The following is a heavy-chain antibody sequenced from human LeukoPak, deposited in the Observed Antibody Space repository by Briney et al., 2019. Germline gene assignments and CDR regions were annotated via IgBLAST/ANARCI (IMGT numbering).Heavy chain of an antibody. D-gene: IGHD3-3*01. Sequence: GASVKVSCKASGYTFTSYGISWVRQAPGQGLEWMGWISAYNGNTNYAQKLQGRVTMTTDTSTSTAYMELRSLRSDDTAVYYCARGLPQSRPNFWSGQKARNWFDPWGQGTLVTVSS. CDR1: GYTFTSYG. V-gene: IGHV1-18*01. CDR2: ISAYNGNT. J-gene: IGHJ5*02. CDR3: ARGLPQSRPNFWSGQKARNWFDP.